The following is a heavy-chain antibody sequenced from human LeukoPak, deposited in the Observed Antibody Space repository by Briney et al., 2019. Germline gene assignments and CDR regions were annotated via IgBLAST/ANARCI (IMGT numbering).Heavy chain of an antibody. CDR1: GDSITRGTYY. V-gene: IGHV4-61*02. D-gene: IGHD4-17*01. J-gene: IGHJ4*02. CDR2: IHTSSRV. Sequence: SETLSLTCTVSGDSITRGTYYWNWIRQPAGKGLEWIGRIHTSSRVNYNPSLKSRVTISIDTSRNLVSLRLTSVTAADAAVYYCARDRGNGDYGDYFDSWGQGTPVSVSS. CDR3: ARDRGNGDYGDYFDS.